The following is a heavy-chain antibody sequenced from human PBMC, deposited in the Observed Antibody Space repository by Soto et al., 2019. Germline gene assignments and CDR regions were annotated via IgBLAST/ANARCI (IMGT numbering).Heavy chain of an antibody. D-gene: IGHD2-2*01. CDR2: IYTSGST. J-gene: IGHJ5*02. CDR3: ARAGGWPQLPESYNWFDP. Sequence: SETLSLTCTVSGGSISSYYWSWTRQPAGKGREWIGRIYTSGSTNYNPSLKSRVTMSVDTSKDQFSLKLSSVTAAYTAVYYCARAGGWPQLPESYNWFDPWGKGTLVAVSS. V-gene: IGHV4-4*07. CDR1: GGSISSYY.